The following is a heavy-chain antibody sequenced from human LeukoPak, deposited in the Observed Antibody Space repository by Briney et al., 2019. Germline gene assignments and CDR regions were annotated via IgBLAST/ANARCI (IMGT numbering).Heavy chain of an antibody. V-gene: IGHV5-51*01. Sequence: GESLKISCKGSGYSFTSYWIGWVRQMPGKGLEWMGIIYPGDSDTRYSPSFQGQVTISADKSISTAYLQWSSLKASDTAMYYCARGSASSGYYPGAFDIWGQGKMVTVSS. CDR2: IYPGDSDT. J-gene: IGHJ3*02. D-gene: IGHD3-22*01. CDR3: ARGSASSGYYPGAFDI. CDR1: GYSFTSYW.